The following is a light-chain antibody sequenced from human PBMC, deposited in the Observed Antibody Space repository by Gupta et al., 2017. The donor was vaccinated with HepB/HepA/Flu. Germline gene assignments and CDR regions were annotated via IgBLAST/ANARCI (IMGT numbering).Light chain of an antibody. CDR1: QSVSSN. CDR3: QQENDRHPSST. CDR2: GAS. V-gene: IGKV3-15*01. Sequence: EIVMTQSPATLSVSPGERATPSCRASQSVSSNLAWYQKKPGQAPPLLIYGASSRTKGSIASCSGSGGGNEINLTITSRQSEDFEVYYCQQENDRHPSSTFGRGTKVEIK. J-gene: IGKJ4*01.